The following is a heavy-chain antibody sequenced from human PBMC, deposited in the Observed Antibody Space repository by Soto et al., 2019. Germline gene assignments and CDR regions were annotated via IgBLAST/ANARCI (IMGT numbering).Heavy chain of an antibody. CDR2: VSSSGTTI. CDR1: GFTFSDYY. J-gene: IGHJ4*02. V-gene: IGHV3-11*01. D-gene: IGHD2-2*01. CDR3: ARGDIVVLPGGMPNIYFYY. Sequence: GGSLRLSCAASGFTFSDYYMSWIRQAPGKGLQWVSYVSSSGTTIYYADSVKGRFTISRDNAKNSLYLQMNSLRAEDTAVYYCARGDIVVLPGGMPNIYFYYRGQGALVTVSS.